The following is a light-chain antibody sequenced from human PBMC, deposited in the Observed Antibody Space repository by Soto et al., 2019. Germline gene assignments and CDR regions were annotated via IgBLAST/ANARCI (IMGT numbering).Light chain of an antibody. J-gene: IGKJ3*01. CDR1: QKISSSY. CDR2: GAS. Sequence: EIVLTQSPDTLSLSPGERATLSCRASQKISSSYVAWYQQKPGPAPRLLIYGASSRATGIPDRFSGSGSGADFTLTITRLDPEDFAVYFCQQYNSSPLTFGRGTKVDIK. V-gene: IGKV3-20*01. CDR3: QQYNSSPLT.